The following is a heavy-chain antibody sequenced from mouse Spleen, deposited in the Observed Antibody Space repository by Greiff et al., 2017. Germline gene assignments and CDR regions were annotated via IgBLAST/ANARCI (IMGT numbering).Heavy chain of an antibody. Sequence: EVKLQESGPELVKPGASVKIPCKASGYTFTDYNMDWVKQSHGKSLEWIGDINPNNGGTIYNQKFKGKATLTVDKSSSTAYMELRSLTSEDTAVYYCARRGDDGYSYYFDYWGQGTTLTVSS. CDR2: INPNNGGT. CDR3: ARRGDDGYSYYFDY. D-gene: IGHD2-3*01. CDR1: GYTFTDYN. J-gene: IGHJ2*01. V-gene: IGHV1-18*01.